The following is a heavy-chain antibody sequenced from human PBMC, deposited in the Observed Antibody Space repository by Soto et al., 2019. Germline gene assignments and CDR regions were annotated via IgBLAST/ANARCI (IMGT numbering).Heavy chain of an antibody. CDR2: IYYSGIT. J-gene: IGHJ4*02. CDR3: ARHGSN. CDR1: GVSISNSSYY. V-gene: IGHV4-39*01. Sequence: PSETLSITGPVSGVSISNSSYYWGWIRRPPGKGLEWIGTIYYSGITYYNPSLKSRVTISVDTSKNQFSLKLTSVTAADTAVYYSARHGSNWGQGTLVTVSS.